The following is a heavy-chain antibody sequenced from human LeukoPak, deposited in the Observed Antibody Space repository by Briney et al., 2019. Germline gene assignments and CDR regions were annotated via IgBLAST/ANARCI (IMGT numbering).Heavy chain of an antibody. D-gene: IGHD5-18*01. J-gene: IGHJ4*02. Sequence: GGSLRLSCAASGFTFSSYGMHWVRQAPGKGLEWVAVIWYDGSNKYYADSVKGRFTISRDNSKNTLYLQMNSLRAEDTAVYYCARGDGWIRLWLQAGRFDYWGQGTLVTVSS. CDR2: IWYDGSNK. CDR1: GFTFSSYG. V-gene: IGHV3-33*01. CDR3: ARGDGWIRLWLQAGRFDY.